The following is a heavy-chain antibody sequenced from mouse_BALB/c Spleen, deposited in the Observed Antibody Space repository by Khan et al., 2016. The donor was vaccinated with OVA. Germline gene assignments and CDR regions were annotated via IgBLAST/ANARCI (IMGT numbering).Heavy chain of an antibody. Sequence: VQGVESGPGLVAPSQSLSITCTVSGFSLTSYGIHWVRQPPGKGLEWLGVIWAGGSTNYNSALMSRLSISKDNSKSQVFLKMNSLQTDDKAMYYCARGDGYYEDAMDYWGKGTSVTVSS. V-gene: IGHV2-9*02. D-gene: IGHD2-3*01. CDR3: ARGDGYYEDAMDY. CDR2: IWAGGST. J-gene: IGHJ4*01. CDR1: GFSLTSYG.